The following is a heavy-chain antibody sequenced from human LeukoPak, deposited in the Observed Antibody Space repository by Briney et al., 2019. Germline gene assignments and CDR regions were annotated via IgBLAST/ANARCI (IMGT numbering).Heavy chain of an antibody. CDR3: ARMSTGYYDDY. CDR1: GFTFSSYG. D-gene: IGHD3-9*01. V-gene: IGHV3-48*01. CDR2: VSSGSSTI. Sequence: PGGSLRLSRVASGFTFSSYGMNWVRQAPGKGLEWVSHVSSGSSTIFYADSVKGRFTISRDDAKSSFYLQMNSLRVEDTALYYCARMSTGYYDDYWGQGTRVTVSS. J-gene: IGHJ4*02.